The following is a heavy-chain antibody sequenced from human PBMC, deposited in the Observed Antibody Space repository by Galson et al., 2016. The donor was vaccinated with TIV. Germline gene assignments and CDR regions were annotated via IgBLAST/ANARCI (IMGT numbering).Heavy chain of an antibody. CDR2: TYCRSRCYY. CDR3: AREAGRNGATCQPTCESFDF. V-gene: IGHV6-1*01. D-gene: IGHD3-10*01. Sequence: CAISGDSVSSNSAAWNWIRQSPSRGLEWLGRTYCRSRCYYDYAVSVKSRITIESDTSKTQFSLQLNSVTSEDTAVYYCAREAGRNGATCQPTCESFDFWGQGTKVTVSS. CDR1: GDSVSSNSAA. J-gene: IGHJ3*01.